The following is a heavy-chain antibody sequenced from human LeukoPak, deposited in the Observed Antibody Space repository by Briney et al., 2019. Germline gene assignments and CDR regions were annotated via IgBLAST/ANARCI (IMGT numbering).Heavy chain of an antibody. V-gene: IGHV3-7*01. CDR2: IKQDESEK. J-gene: IGHJ4*02. Sequence: GGSLRLSCAASGFTFSSYWMSWVRQAPGKGLEWVANIKQDESEKYYVDSVKGRFTISRDNAKNSLYLRMNSLRAEDTAVYYCAKDRGSSELDYWGQGTLVTVSS. D-gene: IGHD6-13*01. CDR3: AKDRGSSELDY. CDR1: GFTFSSYW.